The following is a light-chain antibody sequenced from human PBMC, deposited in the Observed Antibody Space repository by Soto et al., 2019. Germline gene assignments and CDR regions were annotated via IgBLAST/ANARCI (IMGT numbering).Light chain of an antibody. CDR2: GAS. J-gene: IGKJ1*01. CDR3: QQYGSSSWT. Sequence: EIVLTQSPGTLSLSPGERATLSCRASQSVSSSYLAGYQQKPGKAPRLLIYGASSRATGIPDRFSGSGSGTDFTLTISRLEPEDFAVYYCQQYGSSSWTFGQGTKVEIK. CDR1: QSVSSSY. V-gene: IGKV3-20*01.